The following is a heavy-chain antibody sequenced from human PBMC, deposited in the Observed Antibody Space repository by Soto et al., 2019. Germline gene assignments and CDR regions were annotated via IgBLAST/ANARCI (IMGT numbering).Heavy chain of an antibody. Sequence: QVQLVQSGAEVKKPGSSVKVSCKASGGTFSSYAISWVRQAPGQGLEWMGGIIPIFGTANYAQKFQGRVTITADKSTSTAYMELSSLRSEDTAVYYCARDHGEGPLTTAAFDYWGQGTLVTVSS. D-gene: IGHD4-4*01. V-gene: IGHV1-69*06. CDR3: ARDHGEGPLTTAAFDY. CDR2: IIPIFGTA. J-gene: IGHJ4*02. CDR1: GGTFSSYA.